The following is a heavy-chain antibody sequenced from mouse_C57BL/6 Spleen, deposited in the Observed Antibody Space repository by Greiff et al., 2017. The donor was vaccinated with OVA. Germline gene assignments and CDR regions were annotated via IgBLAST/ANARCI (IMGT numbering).Heavy chain of an antibody. CDR1: GFTFSDYG. CDR3: ARDWDGGYYFDY. J-gene: IGHJ2*01. Sequence: DVMLVESGGGLVKPGGSLKLSCAASGFTFSDYGMHWVRQAPEKGLEWVAYISSGSSTIYYADTVKGRFTISRDNAKNTLFLQMTSLRSEDTAMYYCARDWDGGYYFDYWGQGTTLTVSS. V-gene: IGHV5-17*01. CDR2: ISSGSSTI. D-gene: IGHD4-1*01.